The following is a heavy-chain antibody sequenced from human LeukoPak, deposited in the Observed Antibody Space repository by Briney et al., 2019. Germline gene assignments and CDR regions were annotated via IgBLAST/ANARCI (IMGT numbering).Heavy chain of an antibody. D-gene: IGHD1/OR15-1a*01. CDR1: GGSISSYC. CDR3: ARSIIGTRSKFDC. J-gene: IGHJ5*01. Sequence: PSETLSLTCTVSGGSISSYCWSWIRQPPGKGLEWIGYVYYSGSTNYNPSLKSRVTISVDTSKNHFSLKLSSVTAADTAVYSCARSIIGTRSKFDCWGQGTLVTVSS. CDR2: VYYSGST. V-gene: IGHV4-59*08.